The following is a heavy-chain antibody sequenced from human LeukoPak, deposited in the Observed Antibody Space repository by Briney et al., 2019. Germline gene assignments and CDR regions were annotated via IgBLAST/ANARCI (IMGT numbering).Heavy chain of an antibody. Sequence: GGSLRLSCAASGFTFSIYAMSWVRQAPGKGLEWVSAISGSGGSTYYADSVKGRFTISRDNSKNTLYLQMNSLRAEDTAVYYCAKGGWLRLLYYFDYWGQGTLVTVSS. CDR3: AKGGWLRLLYYFDY. D-gene: IGHD5-12*01. J-gene: IGHJ4*02. CDR1: GFTFSIYA. CDR2: ISGSGGST. V-gene: IGHV3-23*01.